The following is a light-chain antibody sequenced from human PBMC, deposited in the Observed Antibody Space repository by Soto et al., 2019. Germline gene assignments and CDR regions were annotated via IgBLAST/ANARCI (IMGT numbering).Light chain of an antibody. J-gene: IGKJ1*01. CDR3: QQYYSYPPA. CDR2: GAS. Sequence: EIVLTQSPGTLSLSPGERATLSCRASQRVSSSYLAWYQQKPGQAPRLLIYGASTTATGIPDRFSGSGSGTDFTLTTSCRQSEDFATYYCQQYYSYPPAFGQGTKVDIK. V-gene: IGKV3-20*01. CDR1: QRVSSSY.